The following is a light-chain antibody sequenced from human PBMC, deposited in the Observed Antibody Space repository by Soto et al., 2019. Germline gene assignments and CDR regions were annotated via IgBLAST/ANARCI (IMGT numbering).Light chain of an antibody. J-gene: IGLJ1*01. CDR3: CSFAGDPYV. CDR2: DVN. CDR1: SSDVGGYNY. V-gene: IGLV2-11*01. Sequence: QSALTQPRSVSGSPGQSVAISCTGTSSDVGGYNYVSWYQQHPGKAPKLMIYDVNKRPSGVPDRFSGSKSGNTASLTICGLQAEDEADYYCCSFAGDPYVFGTGTKLTVL.